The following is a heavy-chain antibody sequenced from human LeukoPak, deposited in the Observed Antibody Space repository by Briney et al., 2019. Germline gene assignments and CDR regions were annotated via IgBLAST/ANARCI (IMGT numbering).Heavy chain of an antibody. CDR3: ARASDIVATTH. J-gene: IGHJ4*02. Sequence: GGSLRLSCAASGFTVSSNYMSWVRQAPGKGLEWVSVIYSGGSTYYADSVKGRFTISRDNSKNTLYLQMNSLRAEDTAVYYCARASDIVATTHWGQGTLVTVSS. V-gene: IGHV3-66*01. CDR2: IYSGGST. CDR1: GFTVSSNY. D-gene: IGHD5-12*01.